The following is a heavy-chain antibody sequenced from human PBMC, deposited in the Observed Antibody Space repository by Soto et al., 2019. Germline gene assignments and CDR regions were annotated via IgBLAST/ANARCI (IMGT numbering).Heavy chain of an antibody. Sequence: LSLTCAVYGGSFSGYYWSWIRQPPGKGLEWIGEINHSGSTNYNPSLKSRVTISVDTSKNQFSLKLSSVTAADTAVYYCARGLEAAGRRNWFDPWGQGTLVTSP. D-gene: IGHD6-13*01. V-gene: IGHV4-34*01. CDR1: GGSFSGYY. J-gene: IGHJ5*02. CDR3: ARGLEAAGRRNWFDP. CDR2: INHSGST.